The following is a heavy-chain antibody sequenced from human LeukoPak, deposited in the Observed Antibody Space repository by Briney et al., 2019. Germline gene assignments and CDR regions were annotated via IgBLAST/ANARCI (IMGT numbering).Heavy chain of an antibody. J-gene: IGHJ4*02. D-gene: IGHD5-24*01. V-gene: IGHV4-59*01. CDR2: IYYSGST. Sequence: SQTLSLTCTVSGGSISSYYWSWIRQPPGKGLEWIGYIYYSGSTNYNPSLKSRVTISVDTSKNQFSLKLSSVTAADTAVYYCARVHRLQYDYWGQGTLVTVSS. CDR1: GGSISSYY. CDR3: ARVHRLQYDY.